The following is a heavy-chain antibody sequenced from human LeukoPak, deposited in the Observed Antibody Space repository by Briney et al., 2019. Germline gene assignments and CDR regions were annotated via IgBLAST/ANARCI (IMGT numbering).Heavy chain of an antibody. J-gene: IGHJ4*02. V-gene: IGHV3-49*04. CDR1: GFTFDDYD. D-gene: IGHD2-2*01. Sequence: GSLRLSCTASGFTFDDYDMAWARQAPGKGLEWVSFIRNKVNGGTTEYAASVKGRFTISKDASKTIAYLQMNSLKTEDTGVYYCTRDPSRRHDYWGQGTPVTVSS. CDR3: TRDPSRRHDY. CDR2: IRNKVNGGTT.